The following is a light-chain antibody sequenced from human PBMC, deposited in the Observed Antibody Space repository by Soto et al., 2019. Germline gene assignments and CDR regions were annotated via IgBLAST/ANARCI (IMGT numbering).Light chain of an antibody. CDR2: DAY. J-gene: IGKJ5*01. CDR1: QSFRGL. CDR3: QQRHMWPIT. Sequence: EVVLTQSPGTLSSCPGERATLSCRASQSFRGLLAWYQQKPGQAPRLLIYDAYNRATGIPPRFSGSGSGTDFTLTISSLEPEDSAVYYCQQRHMWPITFGQGTRLEIK. V-gene: IGKV3-11*01.